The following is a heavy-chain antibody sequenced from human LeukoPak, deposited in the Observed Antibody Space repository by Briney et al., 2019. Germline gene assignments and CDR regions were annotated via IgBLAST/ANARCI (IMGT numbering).Heavy chain of an antibody. J-gene: IGHJ6*03. CDR3: AKSKLTGYYYYYYYYMDV. V-gene: IGHV3-23*01. CDR1: GFTFSSYA. Sequence: GGSLRLSCAASGFTFSSYAMSWVRQAPGKGLEWVSAISGSGGSTYYADSVKGRFTISRDNSKNTLYLQMNSLRAEDTAVYYCAKSKLTGYYYYYYYYMDVWGKGTTVTISS. D-gene: IGHD3-9*01. CDR2: ISGSGGST.